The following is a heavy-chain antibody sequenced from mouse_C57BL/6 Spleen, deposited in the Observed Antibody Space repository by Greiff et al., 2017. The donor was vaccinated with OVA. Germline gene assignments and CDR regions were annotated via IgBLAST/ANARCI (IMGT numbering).Heavy chain of an antibody. CDR1: GFTFSSYT. J-gene: IGHJ4*01. CDR3: ARDGPGDY. Sequence: EVQLVESGGGLVKPGGSLKLSCAASGFTFSSYTMSWVRQTPEKRLEWVATISGGGGNTYYPDSVKGRFTISRDNAKNTLYLQMSSLRSEDTALYYCARDGPGDYWGQGTSVTVSS. V-gene: IGHV5-9*01. D-gene: IGHD2-3*01. CDR2: ISGGGGNT.